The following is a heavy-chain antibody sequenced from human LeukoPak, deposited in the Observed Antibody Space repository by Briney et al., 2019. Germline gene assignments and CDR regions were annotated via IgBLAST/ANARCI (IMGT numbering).Heavy chain of an antibody. J-gene: IGHJ4*02. V-gene: IGHV3-48*04. CDR2: ISSSTI. CDR1: GFTFSSYS. Sequence: GGSLRLSCAASGFTFSSYSMNWVRQAPGKGLEWVSFISSSTIYYADSVKGRFTISRDNGKNSLYLQMNSLRAEDTAVYYCARDRGGSYSAIDYWGQGTLVTVSS. D-gene: IGHD1-26*01. CDR3: ARDRGGSYSAIDY.